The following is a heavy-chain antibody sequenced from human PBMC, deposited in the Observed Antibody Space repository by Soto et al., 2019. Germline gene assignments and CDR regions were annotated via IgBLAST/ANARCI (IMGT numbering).Heavy chain of an antibody. CDR3: ARTITIDSRLDP. D-gene: IGHD3-22*01. J-gene: IGHJ5*02. Sequence: ASVKVSCKTSGYTFTSYGISWLRQAPGQGLEWMGWISTYNGNTDYAHNLQGRVTMTTDSSTTTAYMELRSLKSDDTAVYYCARTITIDSRLDPWGQGTLVTVSS. CDR2: ISTYNGNT. V-gene: IGHV1-18*04. CDR1: GYTFTSYG.